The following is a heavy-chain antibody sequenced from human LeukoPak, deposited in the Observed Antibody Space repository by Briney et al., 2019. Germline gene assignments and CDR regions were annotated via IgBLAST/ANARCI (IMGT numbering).Heavy chain of an antibody. V-gene: IGHV1-18*01. CDR1: GYTFTSYG. CDR2: ISAYNGNT. J-gene: IGHJ6*02. D-gene: IGHD6-19*01. Sequence: APVKVSCKASGYTFTSYGISWVRPAPGQGLEWMGWISAYNGNTNYAQRLQGRVTMTTDTSTSTAYMELRSLRSDDTAVYYCARDAPLGGSSGWYHFSYYYYYGMDVWGQGTTVTVSS. CDR3: ARDAPLGGSSGWYHFSYYYYYGMDV.